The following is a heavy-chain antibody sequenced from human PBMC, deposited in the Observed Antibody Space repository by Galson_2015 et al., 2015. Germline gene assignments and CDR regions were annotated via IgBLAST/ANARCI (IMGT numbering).Heavy chain of an antibody. Sequence: TLSLTCDVSGASISSGNYYWSWVRQPAGKGLEWIGHIYTAGSTNYNPSLKSRVTISVDTSKNQCSLRLTSVTAADTAVYYCARDLAYDSSYYYFMDVWGQGTTVTVPS. CDR3: ARDLAYDSSYYYFMDV. CDR2: IYTAGST. V-gene: IGHV4-61*09. CDR1: GASISSGNYY. J-gene: IGHJ6*02. D-gene: IGHD2-21*01.